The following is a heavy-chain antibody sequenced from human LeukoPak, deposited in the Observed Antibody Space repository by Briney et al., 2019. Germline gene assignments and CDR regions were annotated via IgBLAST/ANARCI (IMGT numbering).Heavy chain of an antibody. V-gene: IGHV3-23*01. CDR1: GFTFSSYA. D-gene: IGHD3-10*01. CDR3: AKHRGPMVNLGLDY. CDR2: ISGSGGST. J-gene: IGHJ4*02. Sequence: GGSLRLSCAASGFTFSSYAMSWVRQAPGKGLEWVSAISGSGGSTYYADSVKGRFTISRDNSKNTLYLQMNSLRAEDTAVYYCAKHRGPMVNLGLDYWGQGTLVTVSS.